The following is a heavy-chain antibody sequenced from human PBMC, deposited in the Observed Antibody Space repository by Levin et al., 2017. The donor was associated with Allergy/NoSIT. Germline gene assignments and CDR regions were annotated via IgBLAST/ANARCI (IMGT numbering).Heavy chain of an antibody. CDR3: ARQQQWLVPPDY. CDR2: INSDGSST. CDR1: GFTFSSYW. V-gene: IGHV3-74*01. J-gene: IGHJ4*02. Sequence: SGGSLRLSCAASGFTFSSYWMHWVRQAPGKGLVWVSRINSDGSSTSYADSVKGRFTISRDNAKNTLYLQMNSLRAEDTAVYYCARQQQWLVPPDYWGQGTLVTVSS. D-gene: IGHD6-19*01.